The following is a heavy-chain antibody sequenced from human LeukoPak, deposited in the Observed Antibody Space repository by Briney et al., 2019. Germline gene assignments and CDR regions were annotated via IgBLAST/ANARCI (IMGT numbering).Heavy chain of an antibody. V-gene: IGHV4-31*03. CDR1: GGSISSGGYY. CDR3: ARGWEEGYYFDY. J-gene: IGHJ4*02. D-gene: IGHD6-19*01. CDR2: IYYSGST. Sequence: SETLSLTCTVSGGSISSGGYYWSWIRQHPGKGLEWIGYIYYSGSTYYNPSLKSRVTISVDTSKYQFSLKLSSVTAADTAVYYCARGWEEGYYFDYWGQGTLVTVSS.